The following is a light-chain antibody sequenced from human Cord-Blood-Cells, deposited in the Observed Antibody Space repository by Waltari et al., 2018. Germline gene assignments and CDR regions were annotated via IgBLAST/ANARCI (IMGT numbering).Light chain of an antibody. Sequence: EIVMTQSQATLSVSPGERANLSCRASHSVSSNLAWYQQKPGQAPRLLIYGASTRATGIPARFSGSGSGTEFTLTISSLQSEDFAVYYCQQYNNWWTFGQGTKVEIK. CDR3: QQYNNWWT. CDR2: GAS. CDR1: HSVSSN. V-gene: IGKV3-15*01. J-gene: IGKJ1*01.